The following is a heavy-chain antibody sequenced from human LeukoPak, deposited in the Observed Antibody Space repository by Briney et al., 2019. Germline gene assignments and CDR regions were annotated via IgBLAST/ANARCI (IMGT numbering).Heavy chain of an antibody. CDR2: IYYTGST. CDR3: ARSGYSFGTGYFFDY. D-gene: IGHD5-18*01. J-gene: IGHJ4*02. V-gene: IGHV4-59*01. CDR1: GGSLSDYY. Sequence: PSETLSLTCTVSGGSLSDYYWSWIRLAPGKGLEWIGFIYYTGSTNYSPSLKTRVTISLDTSKNQFSLKVTSVTAADTAVYYCARSGYSFGTGYFFDYWGQGNLVTVSS.